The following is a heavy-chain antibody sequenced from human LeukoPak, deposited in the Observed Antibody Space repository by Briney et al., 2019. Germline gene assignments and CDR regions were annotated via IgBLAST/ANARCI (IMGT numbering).Heavy chain of an antibody. CDR2: IYHSGST. CDR1: GGSISSSNW. Sequence: SGTLSLTCAVSGGSISSSNWWSWVRQPPGKGLEWIGEIYHSGSTNYNPSLKSRVTISVDKSKNQFSLKLSSVTAADTAVYYCARDPLLAWELLGRYGMDVWGQGTTVTVSS. J-gene: IGHJ6*02. CDR3: ARDPLLAWELLGRYGMDV. V-gene: IGHV4-4*02. D-gene: IGHD1-26*01.